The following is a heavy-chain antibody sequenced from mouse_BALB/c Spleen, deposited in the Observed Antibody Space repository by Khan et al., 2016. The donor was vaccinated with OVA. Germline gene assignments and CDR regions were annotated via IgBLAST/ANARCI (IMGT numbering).Heavy chain of an antibody. CDR2: IWAGGST. D-gene: IGHD1-3*01. J-gene: IGHJ2*01. Sequence: QVQLKQSGPGLVAPSQSLSITCTVYGYSLTRYGVHWVRQPPGKGLEWLGLIWAGGSTNYNWALMSRLSISIDNSKSQVFLKMNRLQTDDTAMYYCARLEDIWGQGTTLTVSS. CDR3: ARLEDI. V-gene: IGHV2-9*02. CDR1: GYSLTRYG.